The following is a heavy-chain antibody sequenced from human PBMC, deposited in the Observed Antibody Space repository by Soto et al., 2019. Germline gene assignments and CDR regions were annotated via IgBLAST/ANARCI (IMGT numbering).Heavy chain of an antibody. V-gene: IGHV3-11*01. J-gene: IGHJ4*02. CDR2: ISSSGSTI. D-gene: IGHD2-21*01. CDR1: GFTFSDYY. CDR3: ARDRRSAYCGGDCYSSHFDY. Sequence: QVQLVESGGGLVKPGGSLRLSCAASGFTFSDYYMSWIRQAPGKGLEWGSYISSSGSTIYYADSVKGRFTISRDNAKNSLYLQRSSLRAEDTAVYYCARDRRSAYCGGDCYSSHFDYWGQGALVTVCS.